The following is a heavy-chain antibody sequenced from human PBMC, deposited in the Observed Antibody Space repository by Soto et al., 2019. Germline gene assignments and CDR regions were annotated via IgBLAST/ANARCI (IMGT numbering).Heavy chain of an antibody. J-gene: IGHJ3*02. CDR1: GYTFTSYG. Sequence: ASVKVSCKASGYTFTSYGISWVRQAPGQGLEWMGWISAYNGNTNYAQKLQGRVTMTTDTSTSTAYMELRSLRSHDTGVYYFARDTPRGSLALWFGELLGVDASDIWGKGTMVTVSS. CDR2: ISAYNGNT. V-gene: IGHV1-18*01. D-gene: IGHD3-10*01. CDR3: ARDTPRGSLALWFGELLGVDASDI.